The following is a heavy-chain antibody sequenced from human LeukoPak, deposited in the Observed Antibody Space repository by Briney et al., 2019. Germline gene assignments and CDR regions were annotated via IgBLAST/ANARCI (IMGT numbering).Heavy chain of an antibody. CDR3: AKDTLVEMATIIDY. Sequence: PGGSLRLSCAASGFTFSSYSMNWVRQAPGKGLEWVSSISSSSSYVYYADSVKGRFTISRDNAKNSLYLQMNSLRAEGTAVYYCAKDTLVEMATIIDYWGQGTLVTVSS. CDR1: GFTFSSYS. J-gene: IGHJ4*02. CDR2: ISSSSSYV. D-gene: IGHD5-24*01. V-gene: IGHV3-21*01.